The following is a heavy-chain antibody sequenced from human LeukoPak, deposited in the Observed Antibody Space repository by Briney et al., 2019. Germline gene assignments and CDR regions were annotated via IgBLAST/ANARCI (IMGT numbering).Heavy chain of an antibody. CDR3: SLLLLWFGELYYNGMDV. Sequence: GGSLRLSCAASGFTFSSYAMSWVRQAPGKGLEWVSAISGSGGSTYYADSVKGRFTISRDNSKNTLYLQMNSLRAKDTAVYYCSLLLLWFGELYYNGMDVWGKGTTVTVSS. V-gene: IGHV3-23*01. CDR2: ISGSGGST. CDR1: GFTFSSYA. J-gene: IGHJ6*04. D-gene: IGHD3-10*01.